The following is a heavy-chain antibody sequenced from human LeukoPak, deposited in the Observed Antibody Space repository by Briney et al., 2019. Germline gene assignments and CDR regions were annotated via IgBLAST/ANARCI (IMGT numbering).Heavy chain of an antibody. CDR3: ARDISGYYYFDY. J-gene: IGHJ4*02. Sequence: PGGSLRLSCAASGFTFSSYGMHWVGQAPGKGLEWVAVIWYDGSNKYYAASVKGRFIISRDNSKNTLYLQMNSLRAEDTAVYYCARDISGYYYFDYWGQGTLVTVSS. D-gene: IGHD3-22*01. CDR2: IWYDGSNK. V-gene: IGHV3-33*01. CDR1: GFTFSSYG.